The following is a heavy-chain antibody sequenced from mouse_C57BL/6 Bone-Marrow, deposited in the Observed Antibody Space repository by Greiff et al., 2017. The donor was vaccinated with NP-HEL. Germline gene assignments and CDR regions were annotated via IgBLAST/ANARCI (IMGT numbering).Heavy chain of an antibody. V-gene: IGHV14-4*01. CDR2: IDPENGDT. D-gene: IGHD1-1*02. CDR3: TSLLSLFAY. J-gene: IGHJ3*01. CDR1: GFNIKDDY. Sequence: VQLQQSGAELVRPGASVKLSCTASGFNIKDDYMHWVKQRPEHGLEWIGWIDPENGDTEYASKFQGKATITADTSSNTAYLQLSSLTSEDTAVYYCTSLLSLFAYWGQGTLVTVSA.